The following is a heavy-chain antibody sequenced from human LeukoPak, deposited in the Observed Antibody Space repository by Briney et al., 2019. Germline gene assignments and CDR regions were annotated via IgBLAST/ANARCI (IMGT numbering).Heavy chain of an antibody. Sequence: ASVKVSCKTSGYIFTGYYLHWVRQAPGQGLEWMGWINPNSGGTNYAQMFQGSVSMTRNTSISTAYLELSRLRSDDTAVYFCAREGRTSCDYWGQGSLVTVSS. V-gene: IGHV1-2*02. CDR2: INPNSGGT. CDR1: GYIFTGYY. D-gene: IGHD2-2*01. J-gene: IGHJ4*02. CDR3: AREGRTSCDY.